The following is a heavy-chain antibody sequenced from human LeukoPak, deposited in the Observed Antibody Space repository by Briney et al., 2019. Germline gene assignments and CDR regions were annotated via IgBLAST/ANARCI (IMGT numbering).Heavy chain of an antibody. J-gene: IGHJ4*02. V-gene: IGHV1-8*01. CDR3: ARGSTVDTVAEPLKY. Sequence: GASVKVSCKASGYTFTSYDINWVRQATGQGLEWMGWMNPKSGNAGYARKFQGRVTMTMSTSVGTAYMELSSLRSEDTAVYYCARGSTVDTVAEPLKYWGQGTLVSVSS. D-gene: IGHD5-12*01. CDR1: GYTFTSYD. CDR2: MNPKSGNA.